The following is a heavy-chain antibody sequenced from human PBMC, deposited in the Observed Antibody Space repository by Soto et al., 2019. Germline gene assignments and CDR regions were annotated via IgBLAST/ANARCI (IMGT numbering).Heavy chain of an antibody. D-gene: IGHD1-26*01. CDR1: GFTFSSYG. J-gene: IGHJ4*02. CDR2: IWYDGSNK. Sequence: GGSLRLSCAASGFTFSSYGMHWVRQAPGKGLEWVAVIWYDGSNKYYADSVKGRFTISRDNSKNTLYLQMNSLRAEDTAVYYCARESLVGATPGSIDYWGQGTLVTVSS. V-gene: IGHV3-33*01. CDR3: ARESLVGATPGSIDY.